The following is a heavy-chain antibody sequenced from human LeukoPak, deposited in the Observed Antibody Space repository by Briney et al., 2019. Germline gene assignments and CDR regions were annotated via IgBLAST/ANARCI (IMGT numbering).Heavy chain of an antibody. D-gene: IGHD1-26*01. CDR3: AKSGTMGPTRFDWYFDL. Sequence: GGSLRLSCAASGFTFNNYAMGWVRQTPGKGPEWVSGITGNGRSTYYADSVKGRFTISRDNSKNTLYLQVNSLRAEDTAAYFCAKSGTMGPTRFDWYFDLWGRGTQVIVSS. J-gene: IGHJ2*01. CDR1: GFTFNNYA. V-gene: IGHV3-23*01. CDR2: ITGNGRST.